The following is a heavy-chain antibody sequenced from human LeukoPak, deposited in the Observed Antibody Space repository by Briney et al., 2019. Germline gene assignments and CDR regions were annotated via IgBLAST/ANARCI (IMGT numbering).Heavy chain of an antibody. CDR3: AHRFSIVGATFFDY. CDR1: GFSLGTSGVG. V-gene: IGHV2-5*02. CDR2: IYWDDDK. J-gene: IGHJ4*02. Sequence: SGPTLVKPTQTLTLTCTFSGFSLGTSGVGVGWIRQPPGKALEWLALIYWDDDKRYSPSLKSRLTITKDTSKNQVVLTMTNMDPVDTATYYCAHRFSIVGATFFDYWGQGTLVTVSS. D-gene: IGHD1-26*01.